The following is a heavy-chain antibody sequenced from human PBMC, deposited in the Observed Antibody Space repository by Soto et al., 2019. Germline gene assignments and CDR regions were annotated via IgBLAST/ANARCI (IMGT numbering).Heavy chain of an antibody. D-gene: IGHD3-10*01. CDR3: ARDPRSGSTAWVYYFDY. CDR1: GFAFSDYY. V-gene: IGHV3-11*01. CDR2: ISSSGSNM. J-gene: IGHJ4*02. Sequence: QVQLVESGGGLVKPGESLRISCAASGFAFSDYYMSWIRQAPGKGLEWISYISSSGSNMYYADSVKGRFTISRDNARNSLYLQMDSLRDDDTAVYHCARDPRSGSTAWVYYFDYWGQGILVTVSS.